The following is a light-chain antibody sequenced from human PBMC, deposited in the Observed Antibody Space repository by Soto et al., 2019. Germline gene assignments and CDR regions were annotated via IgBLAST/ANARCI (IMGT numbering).Light chain of an antibody. CDR3: SSYTTSTPYV. V-gene: IGLV2-14*01. J-gene: IGLJ1*01. CDR1: SSDVGAYNF. CDR2: EVT. Sequence: QAALNQPASVSGSPGQSITISCTGTSSDVGAYNFVSWYQHHPGRAPKLIIYEVTIRPSGVSNRFSGSKSGNTASLTISGLQAEDEADYYCSSYTTSTPYVFGSGAKV.